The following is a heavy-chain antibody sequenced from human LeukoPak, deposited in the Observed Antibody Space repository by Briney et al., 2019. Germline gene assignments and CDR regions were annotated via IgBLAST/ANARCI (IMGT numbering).Heavy chain of an antibody. D-gene: IGHD6-19*01. CDR2: VRVDGHTT. CDR1: GFIFSNYG. V-gene: IGHV3-48*04. CDR3: ARVQRGIAVALDY. Sequence: GGSLRLSCVASGFIFSNYGMSWVRQVPGKGLEWVSSVRVDGHTTFYADSVKGRFTISRDNVKNLLYLQMNSLRAEDTAVYYCARVQRGIAVALDYWGQGTLATVSS. J-gene: IGHJ4*02.